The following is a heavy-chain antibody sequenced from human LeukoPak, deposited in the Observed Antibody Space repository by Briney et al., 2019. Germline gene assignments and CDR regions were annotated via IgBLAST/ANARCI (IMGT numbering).Heavy chain of an antibody. J-gene: IGHJ4*02. V-gene: IGHV1-69*05. CDR3: AGSPQYYYDSSGFSDY. D-gene: IGHD3-22*01. CDR2: IIPIFGTA. Sequence: GASVKVSCKASGGTFSSYAISWVRQAPGQGLEWMGGIIPIFGTANYAQKFQGRVTITTDESTSTAYMELSSLRSEDTAVYYCAGSPQYYYDSSGFSDYWGQGTLVTVSS. CDR1: GGTFSSYA.